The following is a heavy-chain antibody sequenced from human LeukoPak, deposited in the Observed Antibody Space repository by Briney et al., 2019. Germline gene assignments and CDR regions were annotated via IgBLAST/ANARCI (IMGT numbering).Heavy chain of an antibody. Sequence: PSETLSLTCAVSGGSISSNYWNWIRQPPGKGLEWIGYIYYSGSTNYNPSLKSRVTISVDTSKNQFSLKLNSVTAADTAVYYCAREIEVWGQGTLVTVSS. CDR1: GGSISSNY. D-gene: IGHD2-21*01. J-gene: IGHJ4*02. CDR3: AREIEV. V-gene: IGHV4-59*01. CDR2: IYYSGST.